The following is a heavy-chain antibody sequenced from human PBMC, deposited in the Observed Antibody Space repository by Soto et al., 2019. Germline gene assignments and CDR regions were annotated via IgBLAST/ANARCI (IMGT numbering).Heavy chain of an antibody. J-gene: IGHJ6*02. D-gene: IGHD3-22*01. Sequence: SETLSLTCAVYGGSFSGYYWSWIRQPPGKGLEWIGEINHSGSTNYNPSLKSRVTISVDTSKNQFSLKLSSVTAADTAVYYCARDDSSGYNIGYYYGMDVWGQGTTVTVSS. CDR1: GGSFSGYY. V-gene: IGHV4-34*01. CDR2: INHSGST. CDR3: ARDDSSGYNIGYYYGMDV.